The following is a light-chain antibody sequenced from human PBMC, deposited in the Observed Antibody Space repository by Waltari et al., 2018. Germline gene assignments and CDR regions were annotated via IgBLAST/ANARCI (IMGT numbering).Light chain of an antibody. CDR2: GAS. CDR1: QSLTSIS. V-gene: IGKV3-20*01. CDR3: QQWDGSFLT. J-gene: IGKJ4*01. Sequence: EIVLTQSPGTLSLSPGARATLSCRASQSLTSISLCWYQQKPGQAPRLLIFGASTRATGIPDRFSGSGSGTDFTLTINRLEPEDFAVYYCQQWDGSFLTFGGGTEVEL.